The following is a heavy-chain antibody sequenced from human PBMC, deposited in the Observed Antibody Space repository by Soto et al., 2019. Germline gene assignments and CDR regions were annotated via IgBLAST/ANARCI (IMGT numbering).Heavy chain of an antibody. V-gene: IGHV1-3*01. CDR2: INAGNGDT. J-gene: IGHJ3*02. CDR1: GYTATNYA. Sequence: ASVEVSCKXSGYTATNYAIHWVRQAPGQRLEWMGWINAGNGDTKYSQKLQGRVTITRDTSASIIYMELSSLRSEDTALYYCASAPQWSDAFDIWGQGTLVTVSS. CDR3: ASAPQWSDAFDI. D-gene: IGHD2-15*01.